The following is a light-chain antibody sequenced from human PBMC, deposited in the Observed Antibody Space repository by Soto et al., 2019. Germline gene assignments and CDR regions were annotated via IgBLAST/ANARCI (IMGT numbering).Light chain of an antibody. CDR1: QSVSSSY. V-gene: IGKV3-20*01. J-gene: IGKJ3*01. CDR3: QHYGSSAL. CDR2: GAS. Sequence: EIVLTQSPGTLSLSPGERATLSCRANQSVSSSYLAWYQQKPGQAPRLLIYGASSRATGIPDRFSGSGSGKDFTLTISRLEPEDFAVYYCQHYGSSALFGPGTKVDIK.